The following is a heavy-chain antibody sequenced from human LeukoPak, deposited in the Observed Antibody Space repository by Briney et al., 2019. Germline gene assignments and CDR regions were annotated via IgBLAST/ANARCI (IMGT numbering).Heavy chain of an antibody. V-gene: IGHV1-2*02. CDR2: INPNSGDT. D-gene: IGHD3-16*01. CDR1: GYTFTDYY. J-gene: IGHJ6*02. Sequence: ASVKASCKASGYTFTDYYVHWVRQAPGQGLEWMAYINPNSGDTSYSQKFQGRLTLARDTSMSTAYVELSRLTSDDTAVYYCARRADRGGKYYGMDVWGQGTTVTVS. CDR3: ARRADRGGKYYGMDV.